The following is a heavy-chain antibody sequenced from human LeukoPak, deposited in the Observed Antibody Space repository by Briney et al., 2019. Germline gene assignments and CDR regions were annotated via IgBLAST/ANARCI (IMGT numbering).Heavy chain of an antibody. Sequence: SETLSLTCTVSGGSISSYYWSWIRQPAGKGLEWIGRIYTSGSTNYNPSLKSRVTMSVDTSNNQFSLKPSSVTAADTAVYYCARARRGDYGDKYYFDYWGQGTLVTVSS. CDR2: IYTSGST. V-gene: IGHV4-4*07. J-gene: IGHJ4*02. CDR3: ARARRGDYGDKYYFDY. D-gene: IGHD4-17*01. CDR1: GGSISSYY.